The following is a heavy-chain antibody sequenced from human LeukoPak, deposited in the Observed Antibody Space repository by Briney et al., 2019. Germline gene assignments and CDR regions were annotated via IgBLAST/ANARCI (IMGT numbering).Heavy chain of an antibody. CDR3: ARDSSNWAKYYFDY. D-gene: IGHD6-13*01. V-gene: IGHV3-7*01. CDR1: GFTFSRYW. Sequence: GGSLRLSCAASGFTFSRYWMSWVRQAPGKGLEGVANIKQDGSEKYYVGSVKGRFTISRDNPKSTLYLQMNTLRAEDTAVYYCARDSSNWAKYYFDYWGQGTLVTVSS. J-gene: IGHJ4*02. CDR2: IKQDGSEK.